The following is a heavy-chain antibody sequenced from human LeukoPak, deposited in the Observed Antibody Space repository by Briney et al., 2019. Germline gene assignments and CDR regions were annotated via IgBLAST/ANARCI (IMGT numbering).Heavy chain of an antibody. CDR1: GGSIRTYY. D-gene: IGHD4-23*01. CDR2: ISYSGYT. CDR3: ARGRNDNGGMFFDS. J-gene: IGHJ4*02. Sequence: SETLSLTCTVSGGSIRTYYRSWIRQAPGKGLEWIGFISYSGYTSYSPSLKSRVAISVDTSKSQFSLRLSSMTAADTAIYYCARGRNDNGGMFFDSWAQGTLVTVSS. V-gene: IGHV4-59*01.